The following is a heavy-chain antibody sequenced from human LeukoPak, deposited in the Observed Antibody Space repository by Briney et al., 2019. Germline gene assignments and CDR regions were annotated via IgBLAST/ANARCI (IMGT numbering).Heavy chain of an antibody. D-gene: IGHD3-10*01. J-gene: IGHJ4*02. CDR3: ARTSYGSGSYRCDY. CDR1: GYTFTGYY. Sequence: ASVKVSCKASGYTFTGYYMHWVRQAPGQGLEWMGRINPNSGGTNYAQKFQGRVTMTRDTSISTAYMELSRLRSDDTAVYYCARTSYGSGSYRCDYWGQGTLVTVSS. V-gene: IGHV1-2*06. CDR2: INPNSGGT.